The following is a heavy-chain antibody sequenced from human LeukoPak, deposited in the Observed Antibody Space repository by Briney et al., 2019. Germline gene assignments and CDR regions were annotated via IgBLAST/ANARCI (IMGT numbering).Heavy chain of an antibody. J-gene: IGHJ4*02. CDR1: GFSFSSSD. CDR3: AADGPSTWYGDFDF. CDR2: ISKSGDNK. Sequence: PGGSLRLSCAASGFSFSSSDMHWVRQAPGRGLEWVALISKSGDNKYYADSVRGRFTTSRDNSTSTLDLQMSGLRAEGTAIYYCAADGPSTWYGDFDFWGQGTLVTVSS. D-gene: IGHD6-13*01. V-gene: IGHV3-30*03.